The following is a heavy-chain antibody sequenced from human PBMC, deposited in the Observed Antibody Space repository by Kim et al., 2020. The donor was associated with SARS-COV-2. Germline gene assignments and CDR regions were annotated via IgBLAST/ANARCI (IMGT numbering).Heavy chain of an antibody. CDR2: IIPIFGTA. CDR3: ARKKGYSYGYDYFDY. CDR1: GGTFSSYA. V-gene: IGHV1-69*13. J-gene: IGHJ4*02. Sequence: SVKVSCKASGGTFSSYAISWVRQAPGQGLEWMGGIIPIFGTANYAQKFQGRVTITADESTSTAYMELSSLRSEDTAVYYCARKKGYSYGYDYFDYWGQGTLVTVSS. D-gene: IGHD5-18*01.